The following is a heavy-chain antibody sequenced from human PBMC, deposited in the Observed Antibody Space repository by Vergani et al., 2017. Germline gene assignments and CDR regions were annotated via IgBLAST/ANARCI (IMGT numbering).Heavy chain of an antibody. V-gene: IGHV4-30-4*08. CDR1: GGSISSGDYY. CDR2: IYYSGST. J-gene: IGHJ6*02. Sequence: QVQLQESGPGLVKPSQTLSLTCTVSGGSISSGDYYWSWIRQPPGKGLEWIGYIYYSGSTYYNPSLKSRVTISVDTSKNQFSLKLSSVTAADTAVYYCARDTVPTAGYYYGMDVWGQGTTDTVSS. CDR3: ARDTVPTAGYYYGMDV. D-gene: IGHD2-8*01.